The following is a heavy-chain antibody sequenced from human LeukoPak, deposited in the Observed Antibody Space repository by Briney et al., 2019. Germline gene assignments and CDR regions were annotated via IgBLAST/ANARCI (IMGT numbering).Heavy chain of an antibody. CDR1: GGSISSSSYY. CDR3: ARRGGYCSGVSCLSWFDP. V-gene: IGHV4-39*01. J-gene: IGHJ5*02. CDR2: IYYSGST. Sequence: SETLSLTCTASGGSISSSSYYWGWIRQPPGTGLEYIGSIYYSGSTYYNPSLKSQVTISVDTSKNQLSLKLSSVTDADTAVYYCARRGGYCSGVSCLSWFDPWGQGTLVTVSS. D-gene: IGHD2-15*01.